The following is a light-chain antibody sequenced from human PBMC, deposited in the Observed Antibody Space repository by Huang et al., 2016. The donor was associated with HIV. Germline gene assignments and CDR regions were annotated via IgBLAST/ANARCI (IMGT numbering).Light chain of an antibody. CDR3: QQYGSSPPT. V-gene: IGKV3-20*01. CDR1: QSISSSY. J-gene: IGKJ1*01. CDR2: GAS. Sequence: EIVLTQSPGTLSLSPGERATLSCRASQSISSSYLAWYHQQPGQAPMLVIYGASSRVSGIPDRFSGSGSGTDFTLTISRLEPEDFAVYFWQQYGSSPPTFGQGTNVEIK.